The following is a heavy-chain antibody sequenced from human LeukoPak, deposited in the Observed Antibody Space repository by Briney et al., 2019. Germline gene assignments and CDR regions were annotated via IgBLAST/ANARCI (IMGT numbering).Heavy chain of an antibody. CDR2: FDPEDGET. D-gene: IGHD2/OR15-2a*01. J-gene: IGHJ6*02. CDR3: ATGCPFEYPRSVGYYYGMDV. V-gene: IGHV1-24*01. Sequence: ASVKVSCKVSGYTLTELSMHWVRQAPGKGLEWMGGFDPEDGETIYAQKFQGRVTMTEDTSTDTAYMELSSLRSEDTAVYYCATGCPFEYPRSVGYYYGMDVWGQGTTVTVSS. CDR1: GYTLTELS.